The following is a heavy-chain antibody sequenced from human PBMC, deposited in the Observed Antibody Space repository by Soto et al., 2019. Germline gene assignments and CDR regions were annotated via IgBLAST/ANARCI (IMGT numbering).Heavy chain of an antibody. D-gene: IGHD4-17*01. Sequence: ESGGGVVQPGRSLRLSCAASGFTFSSYGMHWVRQAPGKGLEWVAVISYDGSNKYYADSVKGRFTISRDNSKNTLYLQMNSLRAEDTAVYYCAKATTVTTGALDYWGQGTLVTVSS. CDR1: GFTFSSYG. J-gene: IGHJ4*02. CDR2: ISYDGSNK. V-gene: IGHV3-30*18. CDR3: AKATTVTTGALDY.